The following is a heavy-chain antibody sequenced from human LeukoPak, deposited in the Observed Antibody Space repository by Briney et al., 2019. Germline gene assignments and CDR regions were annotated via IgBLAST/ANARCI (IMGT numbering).Heavy chain of an antibody. J-gene: IGHJ4*02. D-gene: IGHD4-23*01. V-gene: IGHV3-7*05. CDR1: GFTFSSHW. CDR2: IKQGGSEK. CDR3: AREGQGYGGKDY. Sequence: GGSLRLSCVASGFTFSSHWMTWVRQAPGKGLEWVANIKQGGSEKHYLDSVKGRFTISRDDAKNSLYLQMSSLRADDTAVYYCAREGQGYGGKDYWGQGTRVTVSS.